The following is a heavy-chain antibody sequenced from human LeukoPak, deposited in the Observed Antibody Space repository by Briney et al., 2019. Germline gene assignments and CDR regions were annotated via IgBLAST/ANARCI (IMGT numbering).Heavy chain of an antibody. D-gene: IGHD3-3*01. V-gene: IGHV4-59*08. CDR2: IYYSGST. CDR3: ARHGPTYYDFWSGISPMDV. CDR1: GGSISSYY. Sequence: SETLSLTCTVSGGSISSYYWSWIRQPPGKGLEWIGYIYYSGSTNYNPSLKSRVTISVDTSKNQFSLKLGSVTAADTAVYYCARHGPTYYDFWSGISPMDVWGKGTTVTVSS. J-gene: IGHJ6*03.